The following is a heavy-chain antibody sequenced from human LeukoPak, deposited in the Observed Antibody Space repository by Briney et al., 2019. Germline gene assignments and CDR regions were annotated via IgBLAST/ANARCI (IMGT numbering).Heavy chain of an antibody. D-gene: IGHD6-6*01. CDR1: GYTFPGYY. Sequence: ASVKVSCKASGYTFPGYYMHWVRQAPGQGLEWMGWINPNSGGTNYAQKFQGRVTMTRGTSISTAYMELSRLRSDDTAVYYCAREHSSSSGKVFDYWGQGTLVTVSS. CDR3: AREHSSSSGKVFDY. V-gene: IGHV1-2*02. J-gene: IGHJ4*02. CDR2: INPNSGGT.